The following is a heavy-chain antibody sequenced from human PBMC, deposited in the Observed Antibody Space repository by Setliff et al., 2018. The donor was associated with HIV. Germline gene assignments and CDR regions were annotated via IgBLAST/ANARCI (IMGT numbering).Heavy chain of an antibody. J-gene: IGHJ6*04. CDR1: GGSFSGYY. CDR2: INHSGST. CDR3: ARAGKVEGYYYGSGSYYTRDV. V-gene: IGHV4-34*01. Sequence: PSETLSLTCAVYGGSFSGYYWSWIRQPPGKGLEWIGEINHSGSTNYNPSLKSRVTILVDTSKNQFSLKLSSVTAADTAVYYRARAGKVEGYYYGSGSYYTRDVWGEGTTVTVSS. D-gene: IGHD3-10*01.